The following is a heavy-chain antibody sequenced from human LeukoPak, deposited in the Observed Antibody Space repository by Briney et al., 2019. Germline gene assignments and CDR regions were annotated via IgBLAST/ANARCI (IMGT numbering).Heavy chain of an antibody. CDR2: IYYSGST. CDR1: GGSISSSSYY. J-gene: IGHJ5*02. D-gene: IGHD2-21*02. V-gene: IGHV4-39*07. Sequence: SETLSLTCTVSGGSISSSSYYWGWIRQPPGKGLEWIGSIYYSGSTNYNPSLKSRVTISVDTSKNQFSLKLSSVTAADTAVYYCARGLGVNIVVVTAMLRNWFDPWGQGTLVTVSS. CDR3: ARGLGVNIVVVTAMLRNWFDP.